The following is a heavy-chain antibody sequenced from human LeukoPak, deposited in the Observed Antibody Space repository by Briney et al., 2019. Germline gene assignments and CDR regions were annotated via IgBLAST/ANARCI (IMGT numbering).Heavy chain of an antibody. CDR3: AKTMVRGVSYYFDY. D-gene: IGHD3-10*01. CDR2: IWYDGSNK. V-gene: IGHV3-33*06. Sequence: GRSLRLPCAASGFTFSSYGMHWVRQAPGKGLEWVAVIWYDGSNKYYADSVKGRFTISRDNSKNTLYLQMNSLRAEDTAVYYCAKTMVRGVSYYFDYWGQGTLVTVSS. CDR1: GFTFSSYG. J-gene: IGHJ4*02.